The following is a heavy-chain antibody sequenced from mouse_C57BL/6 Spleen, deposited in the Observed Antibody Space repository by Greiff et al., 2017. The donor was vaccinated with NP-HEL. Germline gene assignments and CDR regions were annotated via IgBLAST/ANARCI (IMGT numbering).Heavy chain of an antibody. V-gene: IGHV5-17*01. Sequence: DVKLQESGGGLVKPGGSLKLSCAASGFTFSDYGMHWVRQAPEKGLEWVAYISSGSSTIYYADTVKGRFTISRDNAKNTLFLQMTSLRSEDTAMYYCARQDSSGYDYAMDYWGQGTSVTVSS. D-gene: IGHD3-2*02. CDR2: ISSGSSTI. CDR1: GFTFSDYG. CDR3: ARQDSSGYDYAMDY. J-gene: IGHJ4*01.